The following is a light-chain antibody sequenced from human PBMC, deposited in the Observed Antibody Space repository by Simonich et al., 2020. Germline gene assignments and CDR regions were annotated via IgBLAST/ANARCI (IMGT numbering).Light chain of an antibody. J-gene: IGKJ5*01. V-gene: IGKV3-11*01. CDR2: DAS. Sequence: EIVLTQSPATLSLSPGERATLSCRASQSVSSSLACYQQKPGQAPRLLIYDASNRATGIPARFSGSGSGTDFTLTISSLEPEDFAVYYCQQRSNWPITFGQGTRLEIK. CDR1: QSVSSS. CDR3: QQRSNWPIT.